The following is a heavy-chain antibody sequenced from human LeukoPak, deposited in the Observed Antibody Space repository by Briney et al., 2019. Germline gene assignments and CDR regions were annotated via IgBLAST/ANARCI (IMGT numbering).Heavy chain of an antibody. CDR3: ARDAPGNTALDY. V-gene: IGHV3-74*01. J-gene: IGHJ4*02. CDR1: GFTFISYW. CDR2: INGYGSST. Sequence: PGGSLRLSCAASGFTFISYWMHWVRQAPGKGLVWVSRINGYGSSTDFADPVKGRFTISRDNAKNTLYLQMNSLRAEDTAVYYCARDAPGNTALDYWGQGTLVTVSS. D-gene: IGHD5-18*01.